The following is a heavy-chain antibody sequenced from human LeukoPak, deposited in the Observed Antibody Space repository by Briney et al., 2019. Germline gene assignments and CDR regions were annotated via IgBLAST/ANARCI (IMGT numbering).Heavy chain of an antibody. CDR2: IYPGDSDT. D-gene: IGHD2-2*01. CDR1: GYSFTSYW. Sequence: GESLKISCKGSGYSFTSYWIGWVRQMPGKGLECMGIIYPGDSDTRYSPSFQGQVTISADKSISTAYLQWSSLKASDTAMYYCARGPLGYCSSTSCYCFDYWGQGTLVTVSS. V-gene: IGHV5-51*01. J-gene: IGHJ4*02. CDR3: ARGPLGYCSSTSCYCFDY.